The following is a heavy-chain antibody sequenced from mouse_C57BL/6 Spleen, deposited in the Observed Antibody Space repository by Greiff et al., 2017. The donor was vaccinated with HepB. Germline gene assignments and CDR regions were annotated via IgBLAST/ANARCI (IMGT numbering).Heavy chain of an antibody. CDR1: GYTFTSYW. V-gene: IGHV1-52*01. J-gene: IGHJ2*01. CDR2: IDPSDSET. CDR3: ARSLRGSAFDY. Sequence: VQLQQSGAELVRPGSSVKLSCKASGYTFTSYWMHWVKQRPIQGLEWIGNIDPSDSETHYNQKFKDKATLTVDKSSSTAYMQLSSLTSEDSAVYYCARSLRGSAFDYWGQGTTLTVSS. D-gene: IGHD1-1*01.